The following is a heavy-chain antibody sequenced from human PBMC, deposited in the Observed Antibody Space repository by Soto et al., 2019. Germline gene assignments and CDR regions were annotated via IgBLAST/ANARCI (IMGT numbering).Heavy chain of an antibody. CDR2: IYPDDSDT. CDR1: GYSFTSYW. Sequence: GESLKISCKGSGYSFTSYWIAWVRQMPGKGLELMGIIYPDDSDTRYSPSFQGQVTISADKSISTAYLQWSSLKASDTAMYYCARPFDTSGWYHYWGQGTLVTVSS. D-gene: IGHD6-19*01. J-gene: IGHJ4*02. V-gene: IGHV5-51*01. CDR3: ARPFDTSGWYHY.